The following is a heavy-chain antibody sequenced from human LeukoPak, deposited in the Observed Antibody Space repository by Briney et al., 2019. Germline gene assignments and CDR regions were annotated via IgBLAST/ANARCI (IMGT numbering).Heavy chain of an antibody. D-gene: IGHD6-13*01. V-gene: IGHV4-59*08. Sequence: PSETLSLTCTVSGGSISSYYWSWIRQPPGKGLEWIGYIYYSGSTNYNPSLKSRVTISVDTSKNQFSLKLSSVTAADTAVYYCARLCEGSRFDPWGQGTLVTVSS. CDR1: GGSISSYY. CDR3: ARLCEGSRFDP. CDR2: IYYSGST. J-gene: IGHJ5*02.